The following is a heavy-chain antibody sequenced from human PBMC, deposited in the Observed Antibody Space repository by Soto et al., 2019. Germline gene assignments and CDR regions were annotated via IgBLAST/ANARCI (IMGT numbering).Heavy chain of an antibody. D-gene: IGHD3-10*01. CDR2: IYYSGST. J-gene: IGHJ4*02. Sequence: ETLSLTCTVSGGSISSYYWSWIRQPPGKGLEWIGYIYYSGSTNYNPSLKSRVTISVDTSKNQFSLKLSSVTAADTAVYYCARHDGSRNFDYWGQGTLVTVSS. CDR1: GGSISSYY. CDR3: ARHDGSRNFDY. V-gene: IGHV4-59*08.